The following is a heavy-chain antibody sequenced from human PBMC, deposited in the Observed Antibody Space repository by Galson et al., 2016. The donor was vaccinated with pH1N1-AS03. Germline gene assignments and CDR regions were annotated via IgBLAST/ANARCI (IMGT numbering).Heavy chain of an antibody. J-gene: IGHJ2*01. CDR2: VYDSGSI. CDR1: GGSISGYY. D-gene: IGHD2-21*02. Sequence: SETLSLTCTVSGGSISGYYWSWIRQPPGMGLEWIGYVYDSGSINYNPSLKSRVTISVDTSKNQFSLKLSSVTAADTAVYYCARIVVVTPSYWYFDLWGRGTLVTVSS. CDR3: ARIVVVTPSYWYFDL. V-gene: IGHV4-59*08.